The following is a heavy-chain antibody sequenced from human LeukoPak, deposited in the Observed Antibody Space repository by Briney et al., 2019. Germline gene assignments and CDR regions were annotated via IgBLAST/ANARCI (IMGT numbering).Heavy chain of an antibody. CDR2: IYYSGRT. Sequence: PWESLSLTCTVSGGSISNYYWSWIRQPPGKGLDWIGYIYYSGRTNYNPSLKSRVTISVDTSKNQFSLRLTSVTAADTAVYYCARAPYCSGGNCYFDYWGQGTLVTVSS. D-gene: IGHD2-15*01. J-gene: IGHJ4*02. CDR1: GGSISNYY. V-gene: IGHV4-59*01. CDR3: ARAPYCSGGNCYFDY.